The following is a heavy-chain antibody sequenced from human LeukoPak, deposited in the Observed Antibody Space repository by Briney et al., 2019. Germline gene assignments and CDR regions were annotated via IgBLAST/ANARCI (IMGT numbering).Heavy chain of an antibody. J-gene: IGHJ4*02. Sequence: ASVKVSCKASGYTFTGYYMHWVRQAPGQGLEWMGWINPNSGGTNYAQKFQGRVTMTRDTSISTAYMELSRLRSDDTAVYYCARVGLFGVEDYFDYWGQGTLVTVSS. CDR3: ARVGLFGVEDYFDY. CDR2: INPNSGGT. CDR1: GYTFTGYY. D-gene: IGHD3-3*01. V-gene: IGHV1-2*02.